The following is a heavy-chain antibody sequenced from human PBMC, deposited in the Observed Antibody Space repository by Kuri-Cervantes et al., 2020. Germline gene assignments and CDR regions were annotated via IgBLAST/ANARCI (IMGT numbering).Heavy chain of an antibody. CDR3: AKDDPTAVAGSVTEGGSFGC. CDR1: GFTFSSYA. D-gene: IGHD6-19*01. V-gene: IGHV3-15*01. CDR2: IKSKTDGGTT. J-gene: IGHJ4*02. Sequence: GESLKISCAASGFTFSSYAMSWVRQAPGKGLEWVGRIKSKTDGGTTDYAAPVKGRFTISRDDSKNTLFLQMNSLRGEDTAVYYCAKDDPTAVAGSVTEGGSFGCWGQGALVTVSS.